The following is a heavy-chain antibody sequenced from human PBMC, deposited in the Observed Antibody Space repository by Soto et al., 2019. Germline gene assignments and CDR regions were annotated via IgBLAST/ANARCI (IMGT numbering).Heavy chain of an antibody. J-gene: IGHJ6*02. CDR2: MNPNSGNT. V-gene: IGHV1-8*01. Sequence: QVQLVQSGAEVKKPGASLKVSCKGYGYTFTSYDINWVRQATGQGLGWMGWMNPNSGNTGYAQKFQGRVTMTRNTSISTAYMELSSLRSEDTAVYYCAREKTSYGMDVWGQGTTVTVSS. CDR1: GYTFTSYD. CDR3: AREKTSYGMDV.